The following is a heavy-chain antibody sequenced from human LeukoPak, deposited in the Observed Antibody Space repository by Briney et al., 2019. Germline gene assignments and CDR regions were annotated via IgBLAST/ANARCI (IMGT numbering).Heavy chain of an antibody. Sequence: SETLSLTCAVYGGSFSGYYWSWIRQPPGKGLEWIGSIYYSGSTYYNPSLKSRVTISVDTSKNQFSLKLSSVTAADTAVYYCARCLVAGWPYYYYYYMDVWGKGTTVTISS. V-gene: IGHV4-34*01. J-gene: IGHJ6*03. CDR1: GGSFSGYY. CDR2: IYYSGST. D-gene: IGHD6-19*01. CDR3: ARCLVAGWPYYYYYYMDV.